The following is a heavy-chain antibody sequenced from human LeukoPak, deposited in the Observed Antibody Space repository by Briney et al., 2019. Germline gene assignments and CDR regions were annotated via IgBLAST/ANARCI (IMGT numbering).Heavy chain of an antibody. CDR1: GITFSSYA. J-gene: IGHJ4*02. CDR2: ISASGGST. CDR3: ARDFYSYGFDY. V-gene: IGHV3-23*01. D-gene: IGHD5-18*01. Sequence: PGGSLRLSCAASGITFSSYAVSWVRQAPGKGLEWVSGISASGGSTYYADSVKGRFTISRDNSKNTLYLQMNSLRAEDTAVYYCARDFYSYGFDYWGQGTLVTVSS.